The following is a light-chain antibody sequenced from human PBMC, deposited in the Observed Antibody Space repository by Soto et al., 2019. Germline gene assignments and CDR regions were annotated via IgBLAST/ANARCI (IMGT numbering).Light chain of an antibody. CDR2: SNS. J-gene: IGLJ1*01. Sequence: QSVLTQPPSASGTPGQRVTISCSGSSSNIGSNTVNWYQQLPGTAPKLLIYSNSQRPSEVPDRFSGSKSGTSASLAISGLQSEDEADYYCAAWDDSLNGFYVFGTGTKLTVL. V-gene: IGLV1-44*01. CDR3: AAWDDSLNGFYV. CDR1: SSNIGSNT.